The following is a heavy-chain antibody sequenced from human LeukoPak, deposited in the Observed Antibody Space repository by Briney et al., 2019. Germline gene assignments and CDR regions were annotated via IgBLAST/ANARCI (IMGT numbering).Heavy chain of an antibody. J-gene: IGHJ4*02. Sequence: SETLSLTCTVSGGSISSSSYYWGWIRQPPGKGLEWIGSIYYSGSTYYNPSLKSRVTISGDTSKNQFSLKLSSVTAADTAVCYCARLVKIQLWFDYWGQGTLVTVSS. D-gene: IGHD5-18*01. CDR3: ARLVKIQLWFDY. CDR2: IYYSGST. V-gene: IGHV4-39*01. CDR1: GGSISSSSYY.